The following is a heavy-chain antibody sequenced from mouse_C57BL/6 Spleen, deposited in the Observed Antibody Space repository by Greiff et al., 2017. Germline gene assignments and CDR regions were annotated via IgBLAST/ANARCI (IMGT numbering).Heavy chain of an antibody. D-gene: IGHD2-4*01. Sequence: QVQLQQPGAELVKPGASVKLSCKASGYTFTSYWMQWVKQRPGQGLEWIGEIDPSDSYTNYNQKFKGKATLTVDTSSSTAYMQLSSLTSEDSAVYYCAREIYYDYDRFAYWGQGTLVTVSA. V-gene: IGHV1-50*01. CDR3: AREIYYDYDRFAY. J-gene: IGHJ3*01. CDR1: GYTFTSYW. CDR2: IDPSDSYT.